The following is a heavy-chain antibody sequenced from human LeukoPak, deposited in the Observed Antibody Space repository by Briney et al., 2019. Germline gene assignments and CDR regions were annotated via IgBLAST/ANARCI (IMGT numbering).Heavy chain of an antibody. Sequence: GSLRLSCAVSGCSISSSDWWSWVRQPPGKGLEWLGQIYYSGSTNYNPSLKSRVTISVDKSKNQFSLKLSSVTAADTAVYYCARVSGSYFDYWGQGTLVTVSS. D-gene: IGHD1-26*01. J-gene: IGHJ4*02. CDR3: ARVSGSYFDY. V-gene: IGHV4-4*02. CDR1: GCSISSSDW. CDR2: IYYSGST.